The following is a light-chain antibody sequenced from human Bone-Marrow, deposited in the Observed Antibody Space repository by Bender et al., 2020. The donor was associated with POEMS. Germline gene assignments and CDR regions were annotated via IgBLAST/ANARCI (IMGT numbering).Light chain of an antibody. CDR3: QSYDNSLGGWV. CDR2: GYN. V-gene: IGLV1-40*01. CDR1: SSNTGSGYD. Sequence: QSALTQPPSASGSPGQSVTISCTGSSSNTGSGYDINWYQHLPGTAPKLLIYGYNNRPSGVPDRFSGSKSGTSASLAITGLKAEDEGDYYCQSYDNSLGGWVFGGGTKLTVL. J-gene: IGLJ3*02.